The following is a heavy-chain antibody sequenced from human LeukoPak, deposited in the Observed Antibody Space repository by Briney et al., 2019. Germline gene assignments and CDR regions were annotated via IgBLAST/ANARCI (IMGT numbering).Heavy chain of an antibody. J-gene: IGHJ5*02. CDR2: FDPEDGET. CDR3: ALGYCSSTSCYMSTVWFDP. V-gene: IGHV1-24*01. Sequence: ASVKVSCKVSGYTLTELSMHWVRQAPGKGLEWMGGFDPEDGETIYAQKFQGRVTMTEDTSTDTAYTELSSLRSEDTAVYYCALGYCSSTSCYMSTVWFDPWGQGTLVTVSS. D-gene: IGHD2-2*02. CDR1: GYTLTELS.